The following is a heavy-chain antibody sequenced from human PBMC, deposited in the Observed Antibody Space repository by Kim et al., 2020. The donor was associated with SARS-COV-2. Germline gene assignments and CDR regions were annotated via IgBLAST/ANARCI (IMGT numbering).Heavy chain of an antibody. D-gene: IGHD3-10*01. CDR1: GDSVSSNVYY. CDR2: IYNTVST. CDR3: AREYYGSGRMFDY. J-gene: IGHJ4*02. V-gene: IGHV4-31*03. Sequence: SETLSLTCTVSGDSVSSNVYYWSWIRQLPGKGLEWIGYIYNTVSTHYNPSLQSRVTISVDTSKKQFSLRLTSVTAADTGVYFCAREYYGSGRMFDYWGQG.